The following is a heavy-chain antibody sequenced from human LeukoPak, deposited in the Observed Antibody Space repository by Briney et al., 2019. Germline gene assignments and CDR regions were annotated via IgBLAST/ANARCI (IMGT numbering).Heavy chain of an antibody. J-gene: IGHJ4*02. Sequence: SETLSLTCTVSGGSISSYYWSWIRQPPGKGLEWIGYIYYSGSTNYNPSLKSRVTISVDTSKNQFSLKLSSVTAADTAVYYCAGHAPQEHRIDYWGQGTLVTVSS. CDR1: GGSISSYY. CDR2: IYYSGST. CDR3: AGHAPQEHRIDY. V-gene: IGHV4-59*08.